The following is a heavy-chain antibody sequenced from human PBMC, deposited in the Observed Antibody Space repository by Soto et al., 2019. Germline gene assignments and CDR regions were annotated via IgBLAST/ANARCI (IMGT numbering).Heavy chain of an antibody. CDR3: ARDQIGYGRFDY. D-gene: IGHD6-13*01. CDR2: INGGGTT. V-gene: IGHV3-23*01. Sequence: PGGSLRLSCAASGFTFTNYVMNWVRQAPRKGLEWVSAINGGGTTYYTDSVEGRFTISRDNSKNTVYLQMNSLRAEDTAMYYCARDQIGYGRFDYWGQGTQVTVSS. J-gene: IGHJ4*02. CDR1: GFTFTNYV.